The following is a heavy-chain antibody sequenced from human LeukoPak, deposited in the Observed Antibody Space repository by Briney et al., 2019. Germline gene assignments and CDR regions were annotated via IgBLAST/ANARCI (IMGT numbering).Heavy chain of an antibody. CDR2: ISYDGSNK. CDR3: ARDFMNYFDY. CDR1: GFTFSSYA. D-gene: IGHD3-16*01. V-gene: IGHV3-30-3*01. J-gene: IGHJ4*02. Sequence: PGRSLRLSCAASGFTFSSYAMHWVRQAPGKGLEWVAVISYDGSNKYYADSVKGRFTISRDNSKNTLYLQMNSLRAEDTAVYYCARDFMNYFDYWGQGTLVTVSS.